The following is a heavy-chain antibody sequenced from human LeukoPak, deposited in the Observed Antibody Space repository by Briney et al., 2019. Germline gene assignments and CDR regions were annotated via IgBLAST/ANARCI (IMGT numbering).Heavy chain of an antibody. CDR1: EFTFSSYA. J-gene: IGHJ6*02. CDR3: ARRKVTIFGVVPDV. D-gene: IGHD3-3*01. V-gene: IGHV3-23*01. Sequence: GGSLRLSCAASEFTFSSYAMSWVRQAPGKGLEWVSTITSSGGSTYYADSVKGRFTISRDNSKNTLYLQMNSLRAEDTAVYYCARRKVTIFGVVPDVWGQGTTVTVSS. CDR2: ITSSGGST.